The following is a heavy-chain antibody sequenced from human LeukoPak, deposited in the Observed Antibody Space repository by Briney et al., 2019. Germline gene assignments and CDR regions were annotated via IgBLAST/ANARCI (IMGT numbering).Heavy chain of an antibody. Sequence: PGGSLRLSCAASGFTFTSYWMHWVRQAPGKGLEWVALISYDGSNKYYADSVTGRFTISRDTSKNTLYLQMNSLRAEDTAVYYCAKAYGYCSSTSCSHEEFDYWGQGTLVTVSS. J-gene: IGHJ4*02. CDR1: GFTFTSYW. CDR3: AKAYGYCSSTSCSHEEFDY. CDR2: ISYDGSNK. V-gene: IGHV3-30*18. D-gene: IGHD2-2*01.